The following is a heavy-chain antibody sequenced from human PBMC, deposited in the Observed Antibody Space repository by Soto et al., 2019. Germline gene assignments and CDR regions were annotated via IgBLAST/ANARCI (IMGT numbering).Heavy chain of an antibody. CDR1: GYTSTNYG. J-gene: IGHJ4*02. V-gene: IGHV1-18*01. Sequence: QVQLVQSGAEVKKPGASVKVSCKASGYTSTNYGINWVRQAPGQGLEWLGWISTYNGNTNYAQKLQGRVTMTTDASTSTAYVEVRSLRSDDTAVYYCARDLNDYWGQGTLVTVSS. CDR2: ISTYNGNT. CDR3: ARDLNDY.